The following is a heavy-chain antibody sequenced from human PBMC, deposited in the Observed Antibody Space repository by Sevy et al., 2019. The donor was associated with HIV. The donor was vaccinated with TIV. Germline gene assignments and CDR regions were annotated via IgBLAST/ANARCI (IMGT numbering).Heavy chain of an antibody. D-gene: IGHD6-19*01. CDR3: AKGYSSGWYYFDY. V-gene: IGHV3-23*01. Sequence: GGSLILSCAASGFTFSSYAMSWVRQAPGKGLEWVSAISGSGGSTYYADSVKGRFTISRDNSKNTLYLQMNSLRAEDTAVYYCAKGYSSGWYYFDYWGQGTLVTVSS. CDR1: GFTFSSYA. J-gene: IGHJ4*02. CDR2: ISGSGGST.